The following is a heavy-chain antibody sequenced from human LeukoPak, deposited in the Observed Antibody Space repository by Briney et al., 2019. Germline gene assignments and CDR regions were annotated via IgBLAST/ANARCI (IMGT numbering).Heavy chain of an antibody. J-gene: IGHJ5*02. CDR1: GGTFSSNA. CDR2: IIPIFGTA. Sequence: ASVKVSCKASGGTFSSNAISWVRQAPGQGLEWMGGIIPIFGTANYAQKFQGRVTITADESTSTAYMELSSLRSEDTAVYYCARDEYSYDNWFDPWGQGTLVTVSS. CDR3: ARDEYSYDNWFDP. D-gene: IGHD5-18*01. V-gene: IGHV1-69*13.